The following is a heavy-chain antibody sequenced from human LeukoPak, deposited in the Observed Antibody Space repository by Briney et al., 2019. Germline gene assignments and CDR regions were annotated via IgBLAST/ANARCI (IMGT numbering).Heavy chain of an antibody. V-gene: IGHV3-20*04. Sequence: PGGSLRLSCAASGFTFSSYSMSWVRQAPGKGLEWVSGINWNGGSTGYADSVKGRFTISRDNAKNSLYLQMNSLRAEDTALYYCARDLGLAPAAIDYWGQGTLVTVSS. J-gene: IGHJ4*02. D-gene: IGHD2-2*01. CDR1: GFTFSSYS. CDR2: INWNGGST. CDR3: ARDLGLAPAAIDY.